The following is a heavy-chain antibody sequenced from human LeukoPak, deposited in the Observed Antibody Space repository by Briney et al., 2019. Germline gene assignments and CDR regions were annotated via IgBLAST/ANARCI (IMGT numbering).Heavy chain of an antibody. CDR3: ARQVGSGWYVGLRGYYFDY. J-gene: IGHJ4*02. CDR1: GGSISSYY. D-gene: IGHD6-19*01. CDR2: IYYSGST. V-gene: IGHV4-59*08. Sequence: SETLSLTCTVSGGSISSYYWSCIRQPPGKGLEWIGYIYYSGSTNYNPSLKSRVTISVDTSKNQFSLKLSSVTAADTAVYYCARQVGSGWYVGLRGYYFDYWGQGTLVTVSS.